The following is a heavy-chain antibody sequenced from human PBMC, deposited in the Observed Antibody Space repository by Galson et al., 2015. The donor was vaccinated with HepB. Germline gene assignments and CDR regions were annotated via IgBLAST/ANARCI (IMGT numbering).Heavy chain of an antibody. CDR2: IRSKAYGGTT. CDR1: GFTFGDYA. V-gene: IGHV3-49*04. J-gene: IGHJ2*01. CDR3: TSRCGGDCYSLFDL. D-gene: IGHD2-21*02. Sequence: SLRLSCAASGFTFGDYAMSWVRQAPGKGLEWVGFIRSKAYGGTTEYAASVKGRFTISRDDSKSIAYLQMNSLKTEDTAVYYCTSRCGGDCYSLFDLWGRGTLVTVSS.